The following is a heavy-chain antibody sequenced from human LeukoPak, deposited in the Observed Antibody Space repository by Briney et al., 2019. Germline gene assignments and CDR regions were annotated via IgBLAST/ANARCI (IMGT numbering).Heavy chain of an antibody. CDR2: INHSGST. D-gene: IGHD4-17*01. CDR1: GGSISSSY. Sequence: PSETLSLTCTVSGGSISSSYWSWIRQPPGKGLEWIGEINHSGSTNYNPSLKSRVTISVDTSKNQFSLKLSSVTAADTAVYYCAGRGDQYFDYWGQGTLVTVSS. CDR3: AGRGDQYFDY. J-gene: IGHJ4*02. V-gene: IGHV4-34*01.